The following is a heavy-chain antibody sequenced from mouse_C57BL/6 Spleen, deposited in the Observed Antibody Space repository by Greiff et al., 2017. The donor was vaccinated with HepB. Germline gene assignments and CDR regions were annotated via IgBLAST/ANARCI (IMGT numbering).Heavy chain of an antibody. CDR2: IYPRSGNT. V-gene: IGHV1-81*01. CDR3: APITTVVAPFAY. CDR1: GYTFTSYG. D-gene: IGHD1-1*01. Sequence: QVQLQQSGAELARPGASVKLSCKASGYTFTSYGISWVKQRTGQGLEWIGEIYPRSGNTYYNEKFKGKATLTADKSSSTAYMELRSLTSEDSAVYFCAPITTVVAPFAYWGQGTLVTVSA. J-gene: IGHJ3*01.